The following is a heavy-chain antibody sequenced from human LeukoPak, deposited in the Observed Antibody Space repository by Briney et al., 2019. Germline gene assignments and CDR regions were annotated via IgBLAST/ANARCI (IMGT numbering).Heavy chain of an antibody. D-gene: IGHD3-22*01. CDR3: ARAGPYYDSSGYPLNYFDY. Sequence: SETLSLTCTVSGGSISSYYWSWIRQPPGKGLEWIGYIYYSGSTNYNPSLKSRVTISVDTSKNQFSLKLSSVTAADTAVYYCARAGPYYDSSGYPLNYFDYRGQGTLVTVSS. CDR2: IYYSGST. V-gene: IGHV4-59*01. CDR1: GGSISSYY. J-gene: IGHJ4*02.